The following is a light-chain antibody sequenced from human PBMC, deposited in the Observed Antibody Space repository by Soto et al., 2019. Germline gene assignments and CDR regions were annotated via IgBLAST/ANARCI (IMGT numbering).Light chain of an antibody. V-gene: IGKV3-15*01. Sequence: EIVMTQSPGTLFVSPGGRAALSCRASQSVITNLAWYQQKPGQAPRLLIFDASTRATGIPARFSGSGSGTEFTLTISSLQSADVAVYYCQQYYTWPRGTFGQGTKVEV. CDR1: QSVITN. J-gene: IGKJ1*01. CDR2: DAS. CDR3: QQYYTWPRGT.